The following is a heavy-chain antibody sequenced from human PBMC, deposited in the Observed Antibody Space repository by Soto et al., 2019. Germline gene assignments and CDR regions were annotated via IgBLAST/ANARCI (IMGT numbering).Heavy chain of an antibody. CDR1: GYTFTSYD. CDR3: AASYGSGSYRVYYYMDV. Sequence: ASVKVSCKASGYTFTSYDINWVRQATGQGLEWMGWMNPNSGNTGYAQKFQGRVTMTRNTSISTAYMELSSLRSEDTAVYYCAASYGSGSYRVYYYMDVWGKGTTVTVSS. V-gene: IGHV1-8*01. J-gene: IGHJ6*03. CDR2: MNPNSGNT. D-gene: IGHD3-10*01.